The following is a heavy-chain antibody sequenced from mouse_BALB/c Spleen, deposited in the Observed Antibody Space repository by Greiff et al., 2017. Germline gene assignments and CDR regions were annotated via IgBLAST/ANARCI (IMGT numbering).Heavy chain of an antibody. V-gene: IGHV14-3*02. CDR1: GFNIKDTY. CDR2: IDPANGNT. J-gene: IGHJ3*01. CDR3: AFYYYGSSWFAY. D-gene: IGHD1-1*01. Sequence: VQLQQSGAELVKPGASVKLSCTASGFNIKDTYMHWVQQRPEQGLEWIGRIDPANGNTKYDPKFQGKATITADTSSNTAYLQLSSLTSEDTAVYYCAFYYYGSSWFAYWGQGTLVTVSA.